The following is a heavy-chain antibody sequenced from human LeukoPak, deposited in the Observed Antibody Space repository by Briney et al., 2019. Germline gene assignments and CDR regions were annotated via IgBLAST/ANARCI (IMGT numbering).Heavy chain of an antibody. CDR2: ISSISSYI. D-gene: IGHD3-22*01. J-gene: IGHJ4*02. V-gene: IGHV3-21*01. Sequence: GGSLRLSCSASGFTFSSYSMNSVRQAPGKGLEWVSSISSISSYIYYADSVKGRFTISSDNAKNSLYLQMNSLRAEDTAVYYCARGGPNYYDSSGYYYYFDYWGQGTLVTVSS. CDR3: ARGGPNYYDSSGYYYYFDY. CDR1: GFTFSSYS.